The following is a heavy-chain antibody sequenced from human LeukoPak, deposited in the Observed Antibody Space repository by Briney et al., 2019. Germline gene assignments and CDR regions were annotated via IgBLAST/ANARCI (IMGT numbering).Heavy chain of an antibody. Sequence: PSETLSLTCTVSGGSISSYYWSWIRQPPGKGLEWIGYIHYSGSTNYNPSLKSRVTISVDTSKNQFSLKLSSVTAADTAIYYCASSRTPFTNPFDYWGQGTLVTVSS. J-gene: IGHJ4*02. CDR1: GGSISSYY. V-gene: IGHV4-59*08. D-gene: IGHD3-3*01. CDR2: IHYSGST. CDR3: ASSRTPFTNPFDY.